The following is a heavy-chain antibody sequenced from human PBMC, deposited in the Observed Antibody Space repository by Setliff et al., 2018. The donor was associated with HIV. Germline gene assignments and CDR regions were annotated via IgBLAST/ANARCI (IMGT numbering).Heavy chain of an antibody. CDR1: DGSISSFY. V-gene: IGHV4-59*13. CDR2: IYYSGIA. J-gene: IGHJ4*02. D-gene: IGHD3-22*01. CDR3: ARGDYDSGGYCFDK. Sequence: SETLSLTCTVSDGSISSFYWSWIRQPPGKGLEWIGYIYYSGIANCSPSLKSRVTLLVDTSKNQFSLRLSSATAADTAVYFCARGDYDSGGYCFDKWGQGALVTVSS.